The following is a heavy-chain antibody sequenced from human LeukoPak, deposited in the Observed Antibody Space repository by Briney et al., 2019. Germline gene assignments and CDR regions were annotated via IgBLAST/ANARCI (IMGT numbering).Heavy chain of an antibody. CDR1: GGSISSSSHS. Sequence: SETLSLTCTASGGSISSSSHSWGWIRQPPGKGLEWIGSISYSGSTYYNPSLKTRVTMSVDTSENQFSLKLSSVTASDSAVYYCARIYCTSTSCYGDSYYGMGVWGQGTTVTVSS. V-gene: IGHV4-39*01. CDR2: ISYSGST. D-gene: IGHD2-2*01. J-gene: IGHJ6*02. CDR3: ARIYCTSTSCYGDSYYGMGV.